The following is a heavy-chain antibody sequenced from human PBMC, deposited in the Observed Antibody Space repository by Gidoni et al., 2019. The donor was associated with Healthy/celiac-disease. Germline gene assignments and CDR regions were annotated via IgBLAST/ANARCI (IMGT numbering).Heavy chain of an antibody. CDR1: GFTFTSYA. J-gene: IGHJ4*02. D-gene: IGHD6-13*01. CDR3: AKAGRKRGYSSSWGLGY. Sequence: EVQLLESGGGLVQPGGSLRLSCAASGFTFTSYAMSWVRQAPGKGLEWVSAISGSGGSTYYADSVKGRFTISRDNSKNTLYLQMNSLRAEDTAVYYCAKAGRKRGYSSSWGLGYWGQGTLVTVSS. CDR2: ISGSGGST. V-gene: IGHV3-23*01.